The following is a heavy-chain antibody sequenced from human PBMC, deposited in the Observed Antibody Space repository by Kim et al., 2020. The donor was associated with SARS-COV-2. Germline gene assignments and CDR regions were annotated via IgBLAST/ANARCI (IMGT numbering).Heavy chain of an antibody. J-gene: IGHJ3*02. D-gene: IGHD3-22*01. V-gene: IGHV4-39*01. Sequence: LKMRFTIPVDTSKNQFSLKLSSVTAADTAVYYCARTNYDSSGYLDAFDIWGQGTMVTVSS. CDR3: ARTNYDSSGYLDAFDI.